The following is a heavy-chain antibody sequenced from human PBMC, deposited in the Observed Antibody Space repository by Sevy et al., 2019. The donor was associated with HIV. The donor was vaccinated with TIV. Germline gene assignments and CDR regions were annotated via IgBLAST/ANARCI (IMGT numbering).Heavy chain of an antibody. Sequence: SETLSLTCTVSGGSITSHYWHWIRQPPGKGLEWIANIYYNGHINYNPSLKSRVTLTLNTSKNQFSQRMSSVTAADTSMYNCPGVNAWSRGYPWGQGTLVTVSS. J-gene: IGHJ5*02. CDR1: GGSITSHY. D-gene: IGHD6-19*01. V-gene: IGHV4-59*11. CDR3: PGVNAWSRGYP. CDR2: IYYNGHI.